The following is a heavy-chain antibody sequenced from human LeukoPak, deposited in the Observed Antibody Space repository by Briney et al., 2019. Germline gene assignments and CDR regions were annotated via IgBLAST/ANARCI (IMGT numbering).Heavy chain of an antibody. J-gene: IGHJ6*03. V-gene: IGHV4-59*08. CDR1: GGSISSYY. D-gene: IGHD4-17*01. Sequence: PSETLSLTCTVSGGSISSYYWSWIRQPPRKGLEWVGYIYYSGSTNYNPSLKSRVTISVDTSKNQFSLKLSSVTAADTAVYYCARRPTTVTTGYYYYYMDVWGKGTTVTVSS. CDR3: ARRPTTVTTGYYYYYMDV. CDR2: IYYSGST.